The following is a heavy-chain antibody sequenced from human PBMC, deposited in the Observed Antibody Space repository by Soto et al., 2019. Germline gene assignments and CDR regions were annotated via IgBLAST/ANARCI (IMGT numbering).Heavy chain of an antibody. Sequence: ASVKVSCKASGYTFTSYAMHWVRQAPGQRLEWMGWINAGNGNTKYSQKFQGRVTITRDTSASTAYMELSSLRSEDTAVYYCATSTYYDILTGYYNYYYYYGMDVWDKETTATLSS. CDR3: ATSTYYDILTGYYNYYYYYGMDV. D-gene: IGHD3-9*01. V-gene: IGHV1-3*01. CDR1: GYTFTSYA. J-gene: IGHJ6*04. CDR2: INAGNGNT.